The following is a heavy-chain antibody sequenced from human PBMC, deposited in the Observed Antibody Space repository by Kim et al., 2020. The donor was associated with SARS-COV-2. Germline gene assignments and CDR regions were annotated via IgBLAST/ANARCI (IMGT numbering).Heavy chain of an antibody. J-gene: IGHJ4*02. CDR2: IYSGGST. V-gene: IGHV3-66*04. CDR3: ARQPYCGGDCYEGGFDY. CDR1: GFTVSSNY. D-gene: IGHD2-21*01. Sequence: GGSLRLSCAASGFTVSSNYMSWVRQAPGKGLEWVSVIYSGGSTYYADSVKGRFTISRDNSKNTLYLQMNSLRAEDTAVYYCARQPYCGGDCYEGGFDYWGQGTLVTVSS.